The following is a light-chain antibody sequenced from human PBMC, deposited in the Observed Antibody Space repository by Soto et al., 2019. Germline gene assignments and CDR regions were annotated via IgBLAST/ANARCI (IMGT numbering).Light chain of an antibody. CDR2: GAS. CDR1: QSVRSDY. J-gene: IGKJ4*01. CDR3: QQFSSYPLT. V-gene: IGKV3-20*01. Sequence: EDVLTQSPGTLSLSRWERATLSCRASQSVRSDYLAWYQQKPGQAPRLHIYGASTRATGIPDRFTGSGSGTDFTLTISRLEPEDFAVYYCQQFSSYPLTFGGVTKVDIK.